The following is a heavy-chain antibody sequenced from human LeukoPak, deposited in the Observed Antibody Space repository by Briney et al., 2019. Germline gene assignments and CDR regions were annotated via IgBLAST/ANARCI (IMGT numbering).Heavy chain of an antibody. V-gene: IGHV3-23*01. J-gene: IGHJ4*02. CDR2: ISGDGDNK. Sequence: GGPLRLSCAASGFRFSDFSVNWVRQAPGRGLEWVSDISGDGDNKHYADSVRGRFTISRDNSNNTLSLQMSSLRTDDTAVYFCVIPRSSAWYEPFQYWGQGTPVTVSS. CDR3: VIPRSSAWYEPFQY. D-gene: IGHD6-19*01. CDR1: GFRFSDFS.